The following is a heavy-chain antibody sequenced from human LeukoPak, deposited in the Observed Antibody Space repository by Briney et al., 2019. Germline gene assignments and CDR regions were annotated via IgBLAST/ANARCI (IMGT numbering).Heavy chain of an antibody. V-gene: IGHV4-34*01. J-gene: IGHJ3*02. Sequence: SETLSLTCAVYGGSFSGYYWSWIRQPPGKGLEWIGSIYYSGSTYYNPSLKSRVTISVDTSKNQFSLKLSSVTAADTAVYYCARDMSPITMVRGASLINDAFDIWGQGTMVTVSS. CDR2: IYYSGST. CDR1: GGSFSGYY. CDR3: ARDMSPITMVRGASLINDAFDI. D-gene: IGHD3-10*01.